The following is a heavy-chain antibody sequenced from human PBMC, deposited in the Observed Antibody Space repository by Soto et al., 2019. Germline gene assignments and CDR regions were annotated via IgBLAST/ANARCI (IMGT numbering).Heavy chain of an antibody. V-gene: IGHV1-46*01. CDR1: GYTFTSYY. CDR2: INPSGGST. Sequence: ASVKVSCKASGYTFTSYYMHWVRQAPGQGLEWMGIINPSGGSTSYAQKFQGRVTMTRDTSTSTVYMGLSSLRSEDTAVYYCASPLRRESQHWVMDVCGQRTTVPVSS. CDR3: ASPLRRESQHWVMDV. D-gene: IGHD4-17*01. J-gene: IGHJ6*02.